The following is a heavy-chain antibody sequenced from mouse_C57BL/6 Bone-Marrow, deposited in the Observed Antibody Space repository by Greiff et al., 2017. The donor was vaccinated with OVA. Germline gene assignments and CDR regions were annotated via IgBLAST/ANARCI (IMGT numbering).Heavy chain of an antibody. CDR2: IDPENGDA. CDR1: GFNIKDDY. V-gene: IGHV14-4*01. J-gene: IGHJ2*01. D-gene: IGHD2-12*01. CDR3: TLRDFDY. Sequence: EVQLMESGAELVRPGASVKLSCTASGFNIKDDYMHWVKQRPEQGLEWIGWIDPENGDAEYASKFQGKATRTADTSANTAYLQLSSLTSEDTAVYYCTLRDFDYWGQGTTLTVSS.